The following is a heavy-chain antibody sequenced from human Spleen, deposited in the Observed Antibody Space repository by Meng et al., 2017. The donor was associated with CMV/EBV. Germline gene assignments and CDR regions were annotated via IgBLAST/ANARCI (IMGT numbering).Heavy chain of an antibody. D-gene: IGHD2/OR15-2a*01. J-gene: IGHJ6*02. CDR2: IGSYTSYI. CDR3: ARHTPIVTHNYYYGMDV. CDR1: GFTFSTYS. V-gene: IGHV3-21*01. Sequence: GGSLRLSCAASGFTFSTYSMNWVRQAPGKGLEWVSSIGSYTSYIYYADSVKGRFTISRDNAKNSLYLQMNSLRAEDTAVYYCARHTPIVTHNYYYGMDVWGQGTTVTVSS.